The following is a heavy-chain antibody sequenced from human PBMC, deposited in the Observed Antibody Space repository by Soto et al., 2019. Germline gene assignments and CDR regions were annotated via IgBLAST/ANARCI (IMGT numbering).Heavy chain of an antibody. CDR2: IYYSGST. J-gene: IGHJ6*02. CDR3: ARDRQVVAAPYYYYGMDV. Sequence: SETLSLTCTVSGGSISSGGYYWSWIRQHPGKGLEWIGYIYYSGSTYYNPSLKSRVTISVDTSKNQFSLKLSSVTAADTAVYYCARDRQVVAAPYYYYGMDVWGQGTTVTV. D-gene: IGHD2-15*01. V-gene: IGHV4-31*03. CDR1: GGSISSGGYY.